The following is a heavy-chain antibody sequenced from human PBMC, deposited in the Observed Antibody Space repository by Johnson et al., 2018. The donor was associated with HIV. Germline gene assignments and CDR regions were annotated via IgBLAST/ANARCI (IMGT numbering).Heavy chain of an antibody. V-gene: IGHV3-20*04. CDR3: TRGATWFGDAFDI. D-gene: IGHD3-10*01. Sequence: VQLVESWGGLVQPGGSLRLSCAASGFTVSSNYMSWVRQAPGKGLEWVSGINWNGGSTGYADSVKGRFTISRDNAKNSLYLQMNSLRAEDTALYYCTRGATWFGDAFDIWGQGTMVTVS. J-gene: IGHJ3*02. CDR2: INWNGGST. CDR1: GFTVSSNY.